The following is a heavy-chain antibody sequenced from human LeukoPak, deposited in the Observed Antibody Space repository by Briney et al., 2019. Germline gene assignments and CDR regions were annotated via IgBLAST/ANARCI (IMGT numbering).Heavy chain of an antibody. D-gene: IGHD6-13*01. CDR2: ISSSSSTI. Sequence: GGSLRLSCAASGFTFSSYNMNWVRQAPGKGLEWVSYISSSSSTIYYADSVKGRFTISRDSSKNTLYLQMNSLRAEDTAVYYCAKTYSSSRAHYYYYYYMDVWGKGTTVTISS. J-gene: IGHJ6*03. CDR1: GFTFSSYN. V-gene: IGHV3-48*01. CDR3: AKTYSSSRAHYYYYYYMDV.